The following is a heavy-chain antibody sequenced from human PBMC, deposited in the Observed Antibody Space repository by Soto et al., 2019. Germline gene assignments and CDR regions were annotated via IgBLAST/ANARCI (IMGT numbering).Heavy chain of an antibody. CDR3: AKEHLIYCSGGSCYFGLFDY. V-gene: IGHV3-30*18. J-gene: IGHJ4*02. D-gene: IGHD2-15*01. CDR1: GFTFSSYG. CDR2: ISYDGSNK. Sequence: QVQLVESGGGVVQPGRSLRLSCAASGFTFSSYGMHWVRQAPGKGLEWVAVISYDGSNKYYADSVKGRFTISRDNSKNTLYLQMNSQRAEDTAVYYCAKEHLIYCSGGSCYFGLFDYWGQGTLVTVSS.